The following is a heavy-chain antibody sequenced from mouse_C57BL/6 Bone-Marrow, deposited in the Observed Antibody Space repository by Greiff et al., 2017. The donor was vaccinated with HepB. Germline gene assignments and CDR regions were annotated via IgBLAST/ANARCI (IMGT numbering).Heavy chain of an antibody. CDR1: GFTFSSYA. V-gene: IGHV5-4*01. CDR2: ISDGGSYT. D-gene: IGHD1-1*01. J-gene: IGHJ3*01. Sequence: DVKLVESGGGLVKPGGSLKLSCAASGFTFSSYAMSWVRQTPEKRLEWVATISDGGSYTYYPDNVKGRFTTSRDNAKNNLYLQMSHLKSEDTAMYYCARDRLSSAWFAYWGQGTLVTVSA. CDR3: ARDRLSSAWFAY.